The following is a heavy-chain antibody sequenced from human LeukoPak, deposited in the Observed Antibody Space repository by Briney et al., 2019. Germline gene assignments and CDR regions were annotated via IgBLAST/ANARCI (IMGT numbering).Heavy chain of an antibody. D-gene: IGHD3-10*01. V-gene: IGHV4-34*01. J-gene: IGHJ6*02. CDR3: ARGVIRAFYYYYGMDV. Sequence: SETLSLTCAVYGGSFSGYYWSWLRQPPGKGLEWIGEINHSGSTNYNPSLTSRVTLSLDTSKSQFSLKLSSVTAADTAVYYCARGVIRAFYYYYGMDVWGQGTTVTVSS. CDR2: INHSGST. CDR1: GGSFSGYY.